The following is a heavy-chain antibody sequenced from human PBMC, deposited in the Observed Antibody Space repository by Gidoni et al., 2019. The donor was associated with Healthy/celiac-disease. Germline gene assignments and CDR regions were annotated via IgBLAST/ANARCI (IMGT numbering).Heavy chain of an antibody. CDR3: ARDRRHIVVVPAAIPSWFDP. CDR2: ISAYNCNT. J-gene: IGHJ5*02. Sequence: QVQLVQSGAEVKKPGASVNVSCTASGYTFTSYGISWMRQAPGQGLEWMGWISAYNCNTSYAQKLQGRVTRTTDTSTSTAYMELRSLRSDGTAVYYCARDRRHIVVVPAAIPSWFDPWGQGTLVTVSS. D-gene: IGHD2-2*02. CDR1: GYTFTSYG. V-gene: IGHV1-18*01.